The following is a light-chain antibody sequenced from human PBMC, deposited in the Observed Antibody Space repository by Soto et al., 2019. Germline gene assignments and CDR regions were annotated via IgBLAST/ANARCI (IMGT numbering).Light chain of an antibody. Sequence: DIQMTQSPSSLSASVGDRVTITCRASQDISVYLAWYQQKPGKVPKLLIYSASTLQSGVPSRFCGSGSRTEFTLTITILQPEDVATYFCQKFNTAALTCGQGTRMVIK. CDR2: SAS. CDR1: QDISVY. J-gene: IGKJ5*01. V-gene: IGKV1-27*01. CDR3: QKFNTAALT.